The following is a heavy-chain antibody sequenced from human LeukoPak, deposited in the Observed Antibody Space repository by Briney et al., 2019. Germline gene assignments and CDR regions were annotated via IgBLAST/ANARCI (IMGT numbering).Heavy chain of an antibody. Sequence: GGSLRLSCAASGFTFSSYAMHWVRQAPGKGLEWVAVISYDGSNKYYADSVKGRFTISRGNSKNTLYLQMNSLRAEGTAVYYCARDGSLDAFDIWGQGTMVTVSS. V-gene: IGHV3-30-3*01. CDR2: ISYDGSNK. CDR1: GFTFSSYA. CDR3: ARDGSLDAFDI. J-gene: IGHJ3*02. D-gene: IGHD1-26*01.